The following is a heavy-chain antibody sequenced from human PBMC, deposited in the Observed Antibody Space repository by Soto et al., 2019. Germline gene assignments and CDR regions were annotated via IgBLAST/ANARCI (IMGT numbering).Heavy chain of an antibody. J-gene: IGHJ6*02. Sequence: PSETLSLTCAISGDSVSSNSAAWNWIRQSPSRGLEWLGRTYYRSKWYNDYAVSVKSRITINPDTSKNQFSLQLNSVTPEDTAVYYCPRVFPPPVVPPAMRGLYYYCLDVCGQRTRLIVSS. V-gene: IGHV6-1*01. CDR1: GDSVSSNSAA. D-gene: IGHD2-2*01. CDR3: PRVFPPPVVPPAMRGLYYYCLDV. CDR2: TYYRSKWYN.